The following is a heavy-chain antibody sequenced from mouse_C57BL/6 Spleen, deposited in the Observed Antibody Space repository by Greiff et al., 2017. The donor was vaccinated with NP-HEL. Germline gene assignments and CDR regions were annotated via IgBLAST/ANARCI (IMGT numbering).Heavy chain of an antibody. Sequence: VQLQQSGAELVRPGASVKLSCTASGFNIKDYYMHWVKQRPEQGLEWIGRIDPEDGDTEYAPKFQGKATMTADTSSNTAYLQLSSLTSEDTAVYYCTTDYCGSSWYFDGWGTGTTVTVSS. D-gene: IGHD1-1*01. J-gene: IGHJ1*03. CDR1: GFNIKDYY. V-gene: IGHV14-1*01. CDR3: TTDYCGSSWYFDG. CDR2: IDPEDGDT.